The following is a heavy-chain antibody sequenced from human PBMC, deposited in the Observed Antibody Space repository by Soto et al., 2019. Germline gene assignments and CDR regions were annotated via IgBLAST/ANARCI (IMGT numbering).Heavy chain of an antibody. J-gene: IGHJ4*02. CDR1: GGSISSSNW. Sequence: PSETLSLTCAVSGGSISSSNWWSWVRQPPGKGLEWIGEFYHSGSTNYNPSLKSRVKISVDKSKNQFSLKLSSVTAADTAVYYCARGMDNSGWYVFDSWGQGTLVTVSS. CDR2: FYHSGST. D-gene: IGHD6-19*01. CDR3: ARGMDNSGWYVFDS. V-gene: IGHV4-4*02.